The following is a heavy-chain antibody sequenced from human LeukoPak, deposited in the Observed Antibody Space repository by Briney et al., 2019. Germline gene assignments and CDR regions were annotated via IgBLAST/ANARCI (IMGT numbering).Heavy chain of an antibody. J-gene: IGHJ5*02. Sequence: SVKASCKASGGTFSSYAISWVRQAPGQGLEWMGGIIPIFGTANYAQKFQGRVTITADESTSTAYMELSSLRSEDTAVYYCARGPGCSGGSCYSGWFDPWGQGTLVTVSS. D-gene: IGHD2-15*01. CDR1: GGTFSSYA. V-gene: IGHV1-69*13. CDR2: IIPIFGTA. CDR3: ARGPGCSGGSCYSGWFDP.